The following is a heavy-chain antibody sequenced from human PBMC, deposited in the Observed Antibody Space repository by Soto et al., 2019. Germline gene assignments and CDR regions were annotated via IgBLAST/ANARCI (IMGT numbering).Heavy chain of an antibody. CDR1: GGTISSGDYY. D-gene: IGHD6-19*01. V-gene: IGHV4-30-4*01. J-gene: IGHJ4*02. Sequence: SETQSLTCTVSGGTISSGDYYWSWIRQPPGKGLEWIGYIYYSGSTYYNPSLKSRVTISVDTSKNQFSLKLSSVTAADTAVYYCARVAVVYGDSWGQGTLVTVSS. CDR3: ARVAVVYGDS. CDR2: IYYSGST.